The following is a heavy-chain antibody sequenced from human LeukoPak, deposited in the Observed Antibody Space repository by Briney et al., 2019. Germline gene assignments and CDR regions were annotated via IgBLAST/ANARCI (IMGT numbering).Heavy chain of an antibody. CDR1: GYTFTDYY. V-gene: IGHV1-2*02. CDR2: INPNTGDT. CDR3: AREAVTYYFDN. J-gene: IGHJ4*02. D-gene: IGHD4-17*01. Sequence: GASVKVSCKASGYTFTDYYMHWVRQAPGQGPEWMGWINPNTGDTKYAQKFQSRVTMTRDTSISTAYMELSRLRSDDTAVYYCAREAVTYYFDNWGQGTLVSVSS.